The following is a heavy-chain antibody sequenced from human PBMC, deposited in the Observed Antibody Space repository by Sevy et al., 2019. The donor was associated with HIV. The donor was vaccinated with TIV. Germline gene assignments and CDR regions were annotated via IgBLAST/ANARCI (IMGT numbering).Heavy chain of an antibody. CDR1: GFTFSSYA. Sequence: GGSLRLSCAASGFTFSSYAMHWVRQAPGKGLEWVAVISYDGSNKYYADSVKGRFTISRDNSKNTLYLQMNSLRAEDTAVYYCARDTYIITFAGVIVKEDLFDYWGQGTLVTVSS. V-gene: IGHV3-30-3*01. D-gene: IGHD3-16*02. CDR2: ISYDGSNK. CDR3: ARDTYIITFAGVIVKEDLFDY. J-gene: IGHJ4*02.